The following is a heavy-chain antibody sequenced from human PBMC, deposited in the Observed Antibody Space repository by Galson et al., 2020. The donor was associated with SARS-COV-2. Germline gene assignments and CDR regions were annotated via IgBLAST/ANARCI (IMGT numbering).Heavy chain of an antibody. CDR3: ARDDDSSGHNNGMDV. D-gene: IGHD3-22*01. CDR2: LYTGGST. CDR1: GFSVSDNY. Sequence: GGSLRLSCAASGFSVSDNYMNWVRQAPGKGLEWVSVLYTGGSTYYADSVKGRFTISRDNSKNTLYLQMNNLRVADTAVYYCARDDDSSGHNNGMDVWGQGTSVTVSS. V-gene: IGHV3-53*01. J-gene: IGHJ6*02.